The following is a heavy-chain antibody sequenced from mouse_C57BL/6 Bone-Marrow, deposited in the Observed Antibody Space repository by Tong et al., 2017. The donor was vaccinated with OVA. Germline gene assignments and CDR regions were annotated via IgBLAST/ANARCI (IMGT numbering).Heavy chain of an antibody. J-gene: IGHJ2*01. Sequence: EVQLVESGGDLVKPGGSLKLSCAASGFTFSSYGMSWVRQTPDKRLEWVATISSGGSYTYYPDSVKGRFTISRDNAKNTLYLQMSSLKSEDTAMYYCARDMIKTYFDYWGQGTTLTVSS. CDR1: GFTFSSYG. D-gene: IGHD2-4*01. CDR3: ARDMIKTYFDY. V-gene: IGHV5-6*01. CDR2: ISSGGSYT.